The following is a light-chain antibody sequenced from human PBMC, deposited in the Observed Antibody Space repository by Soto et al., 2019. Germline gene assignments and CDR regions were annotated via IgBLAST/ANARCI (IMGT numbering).Light chain of an antibody. CDR3: QKYNILPIT. CDR2: GAS. J-gene: IGKJ5*01. V-gene: IGKV3D-15*01. CDR1: QSVSNN. Sequence: EIMLTQSPGTLSLYPGERATLSCRASQSVSNNYLAWYQQKPGQAPRLLIYGASNRATGIPARFSGSGSGTEFTLTISSLQSEDFAVYCCQKYNILPITFGQGTLLEIK.